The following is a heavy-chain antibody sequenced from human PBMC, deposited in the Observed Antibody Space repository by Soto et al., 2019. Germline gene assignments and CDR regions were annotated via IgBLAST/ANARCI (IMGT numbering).Heavy chain of an antibody. CDR1: GYTFTRYW. D-gene: IGHD3-22*01. V-gene: IGHV5-10-1*01. CDR2: INPSDSYP. Sequence: GESLKISCKGSGYTFTRYWISWVRQMPGNGLAWMGGINPSDSYPTYSASFQGHVSISTDKSISPADLQWSSLKASDTAIYSCARLMNYYDSSGEPSYSYYGMDVGGQGTTVTVSS. J-gene: IGHJ6*02. CDR3: ARLMNYYDSSGEPSYSYYGMDV.